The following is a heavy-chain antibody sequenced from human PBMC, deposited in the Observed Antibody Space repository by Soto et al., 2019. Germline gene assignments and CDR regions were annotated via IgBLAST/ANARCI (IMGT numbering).Heavy chain of an antibody. CDR1: GGTFSSYT. CDR2: IIPILGIA. CDR3: ARGGYCSSTSCPFYYYYMDV. J-gene: IGHJ6*03. V-gene: IGHV1-69*02. Sequence: ASVKVSCKASGGTFSSYTISWVRQAPGQGLEWMGRIIPILGIANYAQKFQGRVTITADKSTSTAYMELSSLGSEDTAVYYCARGGYCSSTSCPFYYYYMDVWGKGTTVTVSS. D-gene: IGHD2-2*01.